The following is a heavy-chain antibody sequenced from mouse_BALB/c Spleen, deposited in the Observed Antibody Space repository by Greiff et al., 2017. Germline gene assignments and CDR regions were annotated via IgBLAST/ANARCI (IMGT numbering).Heavy chain of an antibody. D-gene: IGHD1-1*01. CDR1: GYTFTSYV. V-gene: IGHV1-14*01. Sequence: EVQLQQSGPELVKPGASVKMSCKASGYTFTSYVMHWVKQKPGQGLEWIGYINPYNDGTKYNEKFKGKATLTSDKSSSTAYMELSSLTSEDSAVYYCARESFITTVVEGGYFDYWGQGTTLTVSS. CDR2: INPYNDGT. J-gene: IGHJ2*01. CDR3: ARESFITTVVEGGYFDY.